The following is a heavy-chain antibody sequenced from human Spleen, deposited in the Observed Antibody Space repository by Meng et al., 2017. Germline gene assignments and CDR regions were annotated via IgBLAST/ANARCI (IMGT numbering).Heavy chain of an antibody. J-gene: IGHJ4*02. CDR2: IGDSGDTT. CDR1: GFTFSSYA. V-gene: IGHV3-23*01. D-gene: IGHD5-24*01. Sequence: GESLKISCAASGFTFSSYAMSWVRQAPGKGLEWVSSIGDSGDTTYYADSVKGRFIISRDNSKNTLYLQMNSLRAEDTAVYYCAKFSFREMTTTLYFDYWGQGTLVTVSS. CDR3: AKFSFREMTTTLYFDY.